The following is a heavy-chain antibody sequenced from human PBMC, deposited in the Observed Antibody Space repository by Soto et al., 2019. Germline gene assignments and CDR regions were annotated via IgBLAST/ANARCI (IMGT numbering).Heavy chain of an antibody. Sequence: EVQLLESGGGLVQPGGSLRLSCAASGFTFSSYAMSWVCQAPGKGLEWVSAISGSGGSTYYADSVKGRFTISRDNSKNTLYLQMNSLRAEDTAVYYCAKIPLYSGSRLNWFDPWGQGTLVTVSS. J-gene: IGHJ5*02. CDR2: ISGSGGST. CDR3: AKIPLYSGSRLNWFDP. D-gene: IGHD3-10*01. CDR1: GFTFSSYA. V-gene: IGHV3-23*01.